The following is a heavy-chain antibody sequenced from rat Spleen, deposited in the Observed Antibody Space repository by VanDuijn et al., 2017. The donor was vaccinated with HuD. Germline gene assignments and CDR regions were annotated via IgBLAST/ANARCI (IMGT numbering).Heavy chain of an antibody. V-gene: IGHV5-29*01. D-gene: IGHD4-3*01. Sequence: EVQLVESGGGLVQPGRSLKLSCAASGFTFSDYGVAWVRQAPTTGLEWVASISPSGGSTYYRDSVKGRFTISRDNAKSTLYLQMDSLRSEDTATYYCVRQDTSGYSNWFTYWGQGTLVTVSS. J-gene: IGHJ3*01. CDR2: ISPSGGST. CDR1: GFTFSDYG. CDR3: VRQDTSGYSNWFTY.